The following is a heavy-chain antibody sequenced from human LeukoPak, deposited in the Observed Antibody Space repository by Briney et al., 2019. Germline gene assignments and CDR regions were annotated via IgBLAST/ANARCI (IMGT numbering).Heavy chain of an antibody. CDR3: AIENFWSGYEWDH. V-gene: IGHV4-38-2*02. CDR2: LYHSGNT. Sequence: NPSEPLSLTCAVSGYPISNGYYWGCPRHPPRTGLEWIGSLYHSGNTYYNPSLKSRVTIPVHTSKNQFSLKLASVTPADTAVYYCAIENFWSGYEWDHWGQGTLVTVSS. D-gene: IGHD3-3*01. J-gene: IGHJ4*02. CDR1: GYPISNGYY.